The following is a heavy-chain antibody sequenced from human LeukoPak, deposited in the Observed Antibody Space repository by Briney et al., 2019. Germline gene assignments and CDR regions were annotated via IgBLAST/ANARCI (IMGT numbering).Heavy chain of an antibody. V-gene: IGHV3-23*01. D-gene: IGHD3-10*01. Sequence: PGESLRLSCAASGFTFSSYGMSWVRQAPGKGLEWVSAISGSGGSTYYADSVKGRFTISRDNSKNTLYLQMNSLRAEDTAVYYCAKDQNYYGSGSYVCWFDPWGQGTLVTVSS. J-gene: IGHJ5*02. CDR1: GFTFSSYG. CDR2: ISGSGGST. CDR3: AKDQNYYGSGSYVCWFDP.